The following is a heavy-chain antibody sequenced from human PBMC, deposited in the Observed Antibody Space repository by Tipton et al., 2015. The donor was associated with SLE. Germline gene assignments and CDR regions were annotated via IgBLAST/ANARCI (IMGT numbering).Heavy chain of an antibody. V-gene: IGHV3-23*01. D-gene: IGHD1/OR15-1a*01. CDR3: AKFEKTTDFYLDS. Sequence: SQRLSCATSGFTFSSYALSWVRRAPGKGLEWVSAISGGGGSTYYADFVKGRFSISIDKSKKTLFLQMNSLRVDDTATYYCAKFEKTTDFYLDSWGQGTLVSVSS. CDR2: ISGGGGST. J-gene: IGHJ4*02. CDR1: GFTFSSYA.